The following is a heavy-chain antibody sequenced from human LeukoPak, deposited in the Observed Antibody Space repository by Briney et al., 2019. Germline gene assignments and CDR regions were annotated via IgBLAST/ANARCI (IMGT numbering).Heavy chain of an antibody. J-gene: IGHJ4*02. CDR1: GFTFSSYS. CDR2: ISSSSSTI. V-gene: IGHV3-48*01. CDR3: ARGIRRIVATTGLYYFDY. D-gene: IGHD5-12*01. Sequence: GGSLRLSCAASGFTFSSYSMNWARQAPGKGLEWVSYISSSSSTIYYADSVKGRFTISRDNAKNSLYLQMNSLRAEDTAVYYCARGIRRIVATTGLYYFDYWGQGTLVTVSS.